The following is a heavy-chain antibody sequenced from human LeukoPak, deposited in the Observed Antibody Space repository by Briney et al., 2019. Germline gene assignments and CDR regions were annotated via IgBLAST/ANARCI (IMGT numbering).Heavy chain of an antibody. Sequence: GASVKVSCTASGCTFSSYAISWVRQAPGQGLEWMGGIIPIFSTANYAQKFQGRVTITADESTSTAYMEMSSLRSEDTAVYYCARTRLSGYSSGWGKDAFDIWGQGTMVTVSS. CDR2: IIPIFSTA. CDR3: ARTRLSGYSSGWGKDAFDI. J-gene: IGHJ3*02. V-gene: IGHV1-69*13. D-gene: IGHD6-19*01. CDR1: GCTFSSYA.